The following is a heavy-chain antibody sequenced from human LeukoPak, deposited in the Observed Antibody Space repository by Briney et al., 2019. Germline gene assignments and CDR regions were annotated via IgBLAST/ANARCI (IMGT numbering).Heavy chain of an antibody. Sequence: GGSLRLSCVASGFTFSNYAVTWVRQAPGKGLEWASTISGSGSSTNYADSVRGRFTFSRDNSKNTVYLQMNTLRAEDSAVYYCAKASGWFSQALEYWGQGTLVTVSS. V-gene: IGHV3-23*01. D-gene: IGHD6-13*01. J-gene: IGHJ4*02. CDR2: ISGSGSST. CDR1: GFTFSNYA. CDR3: AKASGWFSQALEY.